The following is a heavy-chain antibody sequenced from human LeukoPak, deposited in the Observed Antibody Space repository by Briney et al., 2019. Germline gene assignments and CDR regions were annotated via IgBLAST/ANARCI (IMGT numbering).Heavy chain of an antibody. CDR2: IYSGGST. V-gene: IGHV3-66*01. Sequence: GGSLRLSCAASGFTVSSNYMSWVRQAPGKGLEWVSVIYSGGSTYYADSVKGRFTISRDNSKNTLYLQMNSLRAEDTAVYYCASRTKMPFDSYWGQGTLVTVSS. CDR1: GFTVSSNY. J-gene: IGHJ4*02. D-gene: IGHD3-9*01. CDR3: ASRTKMPFDSY.